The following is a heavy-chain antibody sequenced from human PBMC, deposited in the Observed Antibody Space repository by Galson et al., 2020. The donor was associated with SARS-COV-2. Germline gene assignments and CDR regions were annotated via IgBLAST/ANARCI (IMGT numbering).Heavy chain of an antibody. J-gene: IGHJ5*02. CDR3: ARGHSSGWYEDWFDP. CDR2: IWYDGSNK. V-gene: IGHV3-33*01. D-gene: IGHD6-19*01. Sequence: GGSLRLSCAASGFTFSSYGMHWVRQAPGKGLEWVAVIWYDGSNKYYADSVKGRFTISRDNSKNTLYLQMNSLRAVDTAVYYCARGHSSGWYEDWFDPWGQGTLVTVSS. CDR1: GFTFSSYG.